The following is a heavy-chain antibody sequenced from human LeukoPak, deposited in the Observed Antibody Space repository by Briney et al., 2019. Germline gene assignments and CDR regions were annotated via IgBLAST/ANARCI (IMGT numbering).Heavy chain of an antibody. V-gene: IGHV3-66*01. CDR3: ARDRTVTTRCYFDY. J-gene: IGHJ4*02. CDR1: GFTVSSNY. D-gene: IGHD4-17*01. CDR2: IYSGGST. Sequence: TGGSLRLSCAASGFTVSSNYMSWVRQAPGKGLEWVSVIYSGGSTYYADSVKGRFTNSRDNSKNTLYLQMNSLRAEDTAVYYCARDRTVTTRCYFDYWGQGTLVTVSS.